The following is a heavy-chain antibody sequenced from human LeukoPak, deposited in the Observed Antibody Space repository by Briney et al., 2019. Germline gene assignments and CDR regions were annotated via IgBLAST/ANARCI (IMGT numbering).Heavy chain of an antibody. CDR2: IVPIFGTA. Sequence: GASVKVSCKASGGTFISYAISWVRQAPGQGLEWMGGIVPIFGTANYAQKFQGRVTITADESTSTAYMELGSLRSEDTAVYYCARDEGYSSSSGFDPWGQGTLVTVSS. CDR1: GGTFISYA. CDR3: ARDEGYSSSSGFDP. V-gene: IGHV1-69*13. D-gene: IGHD6-13*01. J-gene: IGHJ5*02.